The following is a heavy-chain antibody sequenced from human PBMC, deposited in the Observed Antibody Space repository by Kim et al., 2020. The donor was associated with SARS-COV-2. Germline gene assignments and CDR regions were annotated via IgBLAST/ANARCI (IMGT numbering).Heavy chain of an antibody. J-gene: IGHJ5*02. CDR1: GGSISSYY. Sequence: SETLSLTCTVSGGSISSYYWSWIRQPPGKGLEWIGYIYYIGSTNYNPSLKSRVTISVDTSKNQFSLKLSSVTAADTAVYYCARGLGREGTIFGVVRTNWFDPWGQGTLVTVSS. D-gene: IGHD3-3*01. CDR2: IYYIGST. CDR3: ARGLGREGTIFGVVRTNWFDP. V-gene: IGHV4-59*01.